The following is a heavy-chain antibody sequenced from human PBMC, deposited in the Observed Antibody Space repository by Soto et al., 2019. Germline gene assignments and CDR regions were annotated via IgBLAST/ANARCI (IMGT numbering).Heavy chain of an antibody. CDR3: ARDECSGGSCYSSYYYFGMDV. V-gene: IGHV1-69*12. D-gene: IGHD2-15*01. J-gene: IGHJ6*02. Sequence: QVQLVQSGAEVKKPGSSVKVSCKASGGTFSSYAISWVRQAPGQGLEWMGGIIPIFGTANYAQKFQGRVTIPADESTSTAYMELSSLRSEDTAVYYCARDECSGGSCYSSYYYFGMDVWGQGTTVTASS. CDR2: IIPIFGTA. CDR1: GGTFSSYA.